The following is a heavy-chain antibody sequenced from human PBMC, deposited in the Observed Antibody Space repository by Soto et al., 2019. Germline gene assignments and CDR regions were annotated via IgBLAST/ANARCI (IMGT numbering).Heavy chain of an antibody. CDR2: IYTSGST. CDR1: GCSISSYY. Sequence: SETLALTCAVSGCSISSYYWSWIRQPAGKGLEWIGRIYTSGSTNYNPSLKSRVTMSVDTSKNQFSLKLSSVTAADTAVYYCARSYDFWSGYPYYFDYWGQGTLVTVSS. V-gene: IGHV4-4*07. J-gene: IGHJ4*02. CDR3: ARSYDFWSGYPYYFDY. D-gene: IGHD3-3*01.